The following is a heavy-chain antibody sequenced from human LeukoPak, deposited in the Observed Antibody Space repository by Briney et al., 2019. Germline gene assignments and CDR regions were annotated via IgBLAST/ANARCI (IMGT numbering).Heavy chain of an antibody. CDR3: ARNSGTNP. Sequence: GGSLRLSCGAPGFTFSSYWMSWVRQAPGKGLEWVANIKQDGSEKYYVDSVKGRFTISRGNAKNSLYLQMNSLRAEDTAVYYCARNSGTNPWGQGTLVTVSS. CDR2: IKQDGSEK. CDR1: GFTFSSYW. J-gene: IGHJ5*02. V-gene: IGHV3-7*01. D-gene: IGHD1-26*01.